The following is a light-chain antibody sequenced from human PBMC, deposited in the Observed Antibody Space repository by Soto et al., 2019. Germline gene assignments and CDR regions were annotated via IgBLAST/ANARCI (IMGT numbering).Light chain of an antibody. CDR1: QSISSY. Sequence: DIQMTQSPSSLSASVGDRVTITCRASQSISSYLNWYQQKPGKAPKLLIYAASSLQSVVPSRFSGSGSGTDFTLTISSLQPDDFATYYCQQSYSTPRTFGQGTKVEIK. CDR3: QQSYSTPRT. V-gene: IGKV1-39*01. CDR2: AAS. J-gene: IGKJ1*01.